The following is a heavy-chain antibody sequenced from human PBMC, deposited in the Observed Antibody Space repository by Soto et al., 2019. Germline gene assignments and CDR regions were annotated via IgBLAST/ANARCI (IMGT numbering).Heavy chain of an antibody. Sequence: GGSLRLSCVASGFTFTSYWMSWVRQAPGKGLEWVANIKGDGSEKRYVDSVKGRLTISRDNAKDSVYLQMNSLRAEDTAVYYCAREREEYSSSSGDYYYGMDVWGQGTTVTVSS. CDR1: GFTFTSYW. J-gene: IGHJ6*02. D-gene: IGHD6-6*01. V-gene: IGHV3-7*01. CDR3: AREREEYSSSSGDYYYGMDV. CDR2: IKGDGSEK.